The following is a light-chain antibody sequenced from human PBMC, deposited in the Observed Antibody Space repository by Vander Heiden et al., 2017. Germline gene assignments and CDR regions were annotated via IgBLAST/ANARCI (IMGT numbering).Light chain of an antibody. CDR1: QRTIKN. V-gene: IGKV1-39*01. Sequence: DSQMTHSPSSLSAAVGDRDTITCVATQRTIKNLNWYQQKAGKAPQLLISAASTLQSGVPSMFSSSNSRTEFTLTISDLQPDDCATFYCQQSYTRPQTFGPGTKVEIK. CDR2: AAS. CDR3: QQSYTRPQT. J-gene: IGKJ3*01.